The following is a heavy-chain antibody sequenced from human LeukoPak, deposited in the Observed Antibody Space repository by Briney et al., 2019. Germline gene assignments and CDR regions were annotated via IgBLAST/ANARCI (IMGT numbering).Heavy chain of an antibody. Sequence: PETLSLTCTVSGGSISSYYWSWIRQPAGKGLEWIGRIYTSGSTNYNPSLKSRVTMSVDTSKNQFSLKLSSVTAADTAVYYCATGGITYYDSSGLDYWGQGTLVTVSS. CDR1: GGSISSYY. J-gene: IGHJ4*02. V-gene: IGHV4-4*07. D-gene: IGHD3-22*01. CDR3: ATGGITYYDSSGLDY. CDR2: IYTSGST.